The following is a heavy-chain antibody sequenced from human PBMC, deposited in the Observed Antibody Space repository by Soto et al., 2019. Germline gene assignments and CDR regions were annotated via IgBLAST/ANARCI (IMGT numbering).Heavy chain of an antibody. CDR3: ARHQGYCSSTSCYYYMDV. D-gene: IGHD2-2*01. J-gene: IGHJ6*03. CDR1: GYSLTSYW. CDR2: IYPGDSDT. V-gene: IGHV5-51*01. Sequence: GESLKISCKGSGYSLTSYWIGWVRQMPGKGLEWMGIIYPGDSDTRYSPSFQGQVTISADKSISTAYLQWSSLKASDTAMYYCARHQGYCSSTSCYYYMDVWGKGTTVTVSS.